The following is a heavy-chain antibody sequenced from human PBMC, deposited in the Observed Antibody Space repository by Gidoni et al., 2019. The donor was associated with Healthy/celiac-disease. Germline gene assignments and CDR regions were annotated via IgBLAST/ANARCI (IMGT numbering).Heavy chain of an antibody. J-gene: IGHJ6*02. CDR2: IKSKTDGGTT. CDR1: GFTFSNAW. Sequence: EVQLVESGGGLVKPGGSLRLSCAAPGFTFSNAWMSWVRQAPGKGLEWVGRIKSKTDGGTTDYAAPVKGRFTISRDDSKNTLYLQMNSLKTEDTAVYYCTTGGGGSGSYWGYYYYGMDVWGQGTTVTVSS. V-gene: IGHV3-15*01. CDR3: TTGGGGSGSYWGYYYYGMDV. D-gene: IGHD3-10*01.